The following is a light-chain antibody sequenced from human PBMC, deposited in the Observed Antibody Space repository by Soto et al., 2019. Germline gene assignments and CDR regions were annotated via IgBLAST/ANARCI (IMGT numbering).Light chain of an antibody. V-gene: IGKV1-5*01. J-gene: IGKJ1*01. CDR1: QSISTW. Sequence: DNQITQSPAALSASVGDRVTITCRASQSISTWLAWYQQKPGKAPKVLIFDASSLESGVPSRFSGSGSATEFTLTISSLQPDDFATYYCQQYSIYPWTFGQGTMVDIK. CDR3: QQYSIYPWT. CDR2: DAS.